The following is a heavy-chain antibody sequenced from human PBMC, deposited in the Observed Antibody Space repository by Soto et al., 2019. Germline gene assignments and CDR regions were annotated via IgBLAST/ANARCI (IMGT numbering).Heavy chain of an antibody. Sequence: SETLSLTCTVSGGSTTSDYWSWIRQPPGKGLEWLGYIFHSLGAKYNPSLGSRGTISLDTSKNQLSLSLRSVTAADTAVYYCAREGLTKSGVAKGFDSWGQGTLVTVSS. D-gene: IGHD3-3*01. CDR2: IFHSLGA. V-gene: IGHV4-59*01. J-gene: IGHJ4*02. CDR1: GGSTTSDY. CDR3: AREGLTKSGVAKGFDS.